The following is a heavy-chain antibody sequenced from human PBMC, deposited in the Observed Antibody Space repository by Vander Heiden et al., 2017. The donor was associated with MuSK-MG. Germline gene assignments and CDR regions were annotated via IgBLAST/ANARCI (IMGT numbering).Heavy chain of an antibody. V-gene: IGHV3-13*01. CDR2: IGTAGDT. CDR3: ARMEREYYYGSGTYGMDV. CDR1: GFTFSSYD. J-gene: IGHJ6*02. D-gene: IGHD3-10*01. Sequence: EVQLVESGGGLVQPGGSLRLSCAAAGFTFSSYDMPWVRQATGKGLEWVSAIGTAGDTYDPGSVKGRFTISRENAKNSLYLQMNSLRAGDTAVYYCARMEREYYYGSGTYGMDVWGQGTTVTVSS.